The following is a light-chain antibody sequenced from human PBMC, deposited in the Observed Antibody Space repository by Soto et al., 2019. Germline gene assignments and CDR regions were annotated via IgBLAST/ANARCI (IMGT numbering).Light chain of an antibody. Sequence: VLTQPPSASGTPGQRVTISCSGSSSNIGSNTVNWYQQLPGTAPKLLIYSNNQRPSGVPDRFSGSKSGTSASLAISGLQSEDEADYYCAAWDDSLNGPVFGGGTQLTVL. V-gene: IGLV1-44*01. CDR3: AAWDDSLNGPV. J-gene: IGLJ2*01. CDR2: SNN. CDR1: SSNIGSNT.